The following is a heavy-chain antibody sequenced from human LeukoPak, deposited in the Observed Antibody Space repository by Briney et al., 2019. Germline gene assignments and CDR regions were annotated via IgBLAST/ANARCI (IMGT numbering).Heavy chain of an antibody. V-gene: IGHV5-51*01. CDR3: ARVVGGGYEALDY. J-gene: IGHJ4*02. Sequence: GESLKISCKGSGYRFTSYWIAWVRQRPGKGLECMGIIYPGDSDTRYSPSFQGQVTISADKSITTAYLQWSSLKASDIAMYYCARVVGGGYEALDYWGQGTLVTVSS. CDR2: IYPGDSDT. D-gene: IGHD5-12*01. CDR1: GYRFTSYW.